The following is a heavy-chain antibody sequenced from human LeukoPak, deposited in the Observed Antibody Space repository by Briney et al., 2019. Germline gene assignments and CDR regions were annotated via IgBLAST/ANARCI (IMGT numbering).Heavy chain of an antibody. CDR2: IYSSGST. D-gene: IGHD1-26*01. Sequence: SETLSLTCTVSGGSISSYYWSRIRQPPGKGLEWIAYIYSSGSTNYNPSLKSRVTISVDTSKNQFSLQLNSVTPEDTAVYYCARGWELLSGFYYFDYWGQGTLVTVSS. V-gene: IGHV4-59*12. J-gene: IGHJ4*02. CDR1: GGSISSYY. CDR3: ARGWELLSGFYYFDY.